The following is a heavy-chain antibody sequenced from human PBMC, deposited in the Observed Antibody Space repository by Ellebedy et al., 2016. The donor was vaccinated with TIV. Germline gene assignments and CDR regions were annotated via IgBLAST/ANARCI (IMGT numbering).Heavy chain of an antibody. CDR3: ACHRSGIVLVPSHYGMDV. J-gene: IGHJ6*02. D-gene: IGHD2-2*01. Sequence: SETLSLTXAVSGGSISSSNWWTWVRQPPGKGLEWIGEIYHSGSTNYNPSLKSRVTMSVDKSKNQFSLTLRSVTAADTAVYYCACHRSGIVLVPSHYGMDVWGHGTTVTVSS. CDR2: IYHSGST. V-gene: IGHV4-4*02. CDR1: GGSISSSNW.